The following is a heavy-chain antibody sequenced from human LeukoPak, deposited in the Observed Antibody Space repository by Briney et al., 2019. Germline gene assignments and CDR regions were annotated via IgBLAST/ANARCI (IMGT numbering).Heavy chain of an antibody. CDR2: VAWDGGGT. D-gene: IGHD5-24*01. CDR1: GFKFDDYT. J-gene: IGHJ4*02. V-gene: IGHV3-43*01. CDR3: VRGHGYNLEDYFDS. Sequence: GGSLRLSCAASGFKFDDYTMHWVRQAPGKGLEWVSLVAWDGGGTFFADSVKGRFTVSRDNSKNSLSLYMNSLTTEDTALYYCVRGHGYNLEDYFDSWGQGTLVTVSS.